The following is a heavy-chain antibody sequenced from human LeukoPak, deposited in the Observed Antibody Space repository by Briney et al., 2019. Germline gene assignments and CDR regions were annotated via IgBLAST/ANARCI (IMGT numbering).Heavy chain of an antibody. CDR2: IFAGDSDA. V-gene: IGHV5-51*02. D-gene: IGHD2-21*02. J-gene: IGHJ4*02. CDR3: ARQAYCGGDCSANFDY. CDR1: GYTFTSHS. Sequence: GESLKISCQGSGYTFTSHSSGWVGRMPGKGLEGMGFIFAGDSDARYSPSLQGQVTISADKSINTAYLQWSSLKASDTAMYYCARQAYCGGDCSANFDYWGQGTLVTVSS.